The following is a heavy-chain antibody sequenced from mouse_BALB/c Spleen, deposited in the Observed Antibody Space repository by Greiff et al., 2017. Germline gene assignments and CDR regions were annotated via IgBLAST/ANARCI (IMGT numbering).Heavy chain of an antibody. CDR3: ARPYDDDGGWFAY. V-gene: IGHV2-6-2*01. Sequence: VQGVESGPDLVAPSQSLSITCTVSGFSLTSYGVHWVRQPPGKGLEWRVVIWSDGSTTYNSALKSRLSISKDNSKSQVFLKMNSLQTDDTAMYYCARPYDDDGGWFAYWGQGTLVTVSA. J-gene: IGHJ3*01. CDR1: GFSLTSYG. CDR2: IWSDGST. D-gene: IGHD2-4*01.